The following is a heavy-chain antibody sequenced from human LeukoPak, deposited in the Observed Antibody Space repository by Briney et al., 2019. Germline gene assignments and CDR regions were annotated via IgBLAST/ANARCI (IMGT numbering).Heavy chain of an antibody. V-gene: IGHV1-18*01. D-gene: IGHD2/OR15-2a*01. CDR2: ISAYNGNT. J-gene: IGHJ6*02. Sequence: ASVKVSCEASGYTFTSYGISWVRQAPGQGLEWMGWISAYNGNTNYAQKLQGRVTMTTDTSTSTAYMELRSLRSDDTAVYYCARTYLRGSPYYYYYYGMDVWGQGTTVTVSS. CDR3: ARTYLRGSPYYYYYYGMDV. CDR1: GYTFTSYG.